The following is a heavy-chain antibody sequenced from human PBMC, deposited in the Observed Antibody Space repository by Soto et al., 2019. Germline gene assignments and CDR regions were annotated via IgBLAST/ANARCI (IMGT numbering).Heavy chain of an antibody. CDR3: ARAGGLLLDY. D-gene: IGHD2-15*01. J-gene: IGHJ4*02. CDR2: ISYDGSNK. Sequence: QVQLVESGGGVVQPGRSLRLSCAASGFTFSSYAMHWVSQAPGKGLEWVAVISYDGSNKYYADSVKGRLTISSDISKNTLYLQMNSRRAEDTAVYYCARAGGLLLDYWGQGTLVTVSS. V-gene: IGHV3-30-3*01. CDR1: GFTFSSYA.